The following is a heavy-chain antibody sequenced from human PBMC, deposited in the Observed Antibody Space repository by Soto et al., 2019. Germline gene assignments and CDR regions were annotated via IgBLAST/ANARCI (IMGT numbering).Heavy chain of an antibody. Sequence: PSETLSLTCTVSRGSISTYYWSWIRQPPGKVLECFGFFYYIGNTNYNPSLKSRVTISVDTSKNHFTLNLNSLTAADTAVYYCARHATRSYDYWGQGTLVTVSS. CDR2: FYYIGNT. CDR1: RGSISTYY. J-gene: IGHJ4*02. V-gene: IGHV4-59*08. CDR3: ARHATRSYDY.